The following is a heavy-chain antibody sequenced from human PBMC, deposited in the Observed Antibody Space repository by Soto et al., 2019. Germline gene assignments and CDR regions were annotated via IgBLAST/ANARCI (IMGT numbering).Heavy chain of an antibody. CDR1: GFTFSSYW. D-gene: IGHD3-10*01. J-gene: IGHJ4*02. Sequence: EVQLVESGGGLVQPGGSLRLSCAASGFTFSSYWMSWVRQAPGKGLEWVANIKQDGSEKYYVDSVKGRITISRDNAKNSLYLQTNRLRAADTAVYYCARDGMVRGVTERQFYFDYWGQGPLVTVSS. CDR2: IKQDGSEK. CDR3: ARDGMVRGVTERQFYFDY. V-gene: IGHV3-7*01.